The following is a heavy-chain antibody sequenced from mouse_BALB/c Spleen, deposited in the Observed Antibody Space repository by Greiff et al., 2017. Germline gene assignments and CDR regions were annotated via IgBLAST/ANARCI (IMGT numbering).Heavy chain of an antibody. Sequence: EVQGVESGGGLVKPGGSLKLSCAASGFTFSSYAMSWVRQTPEKRLEWVATISSGGSYTYYPDSVKGRFTISRDNAKNTLYLQMSSLRSEDTAMYYCARGGGNYFAYWGQGTLVTVSA. D-gene: IGHD2-1*01. V-gene: IGHV5-9-3*01. J-gene: IGHJ3*01. CDR1: GFTFSSYA. CDR2: ISSGGSYT. CDR3: ARGGGNYFAY.